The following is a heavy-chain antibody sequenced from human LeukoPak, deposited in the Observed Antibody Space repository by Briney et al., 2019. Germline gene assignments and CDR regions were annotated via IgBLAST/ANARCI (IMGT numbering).Heavy chain of an antibody. J-gene: IGHJ4*02. V-gene: IGHV3-33*01. CDR3: ARDWYSSSWYYFDY. Sequence: GGSLRLSCAASGFTFSSYGVHWVRQAPGKGLEWVAVIWYDGSNKYYADSVKGRFTISRDNSKNTLYLQMNSLRAEDTAVYYCARDWYSSSWYYFDYWGQGTLVTVSS. CDR1: GFTFSSYG. D-gene: IGHD6-13*01. CDR2: IWYDGSNK.